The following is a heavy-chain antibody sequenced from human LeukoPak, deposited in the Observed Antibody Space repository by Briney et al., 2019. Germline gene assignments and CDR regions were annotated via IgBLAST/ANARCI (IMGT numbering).Heavy chain of an antibody. CDR1: GFTFSSYA. Sequence: PGGSLGLSCAASGFTFSSYAMSWVRQAPGKGLEWVSAISGSGGSTYYADSVKGRFTISRDNSKNTLYLQMNSLRAEDTAVYYCAKDPYDFWSGYYPYFDYWGQGTLVTVSS. CDR3: AKDPYDFWSGYYPYFDY. CDR2: ISGSGGST. J-gene: IGHJ4*02. V-gene: IGHV3-23*01. D-gene: IGHD3-3*01.